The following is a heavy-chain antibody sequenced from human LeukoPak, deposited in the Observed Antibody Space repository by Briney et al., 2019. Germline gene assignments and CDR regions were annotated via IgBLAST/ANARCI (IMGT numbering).Heavy chain of an antibody. CDR3: ARDMVAARPGAFDI. CDR1: GFTVSSNY. D-gene: IGHD6-6*01. Sequence: GGSLRLSCAASGFTVSSNYMSWVRQSSGKGLEWLSVIYSDGSTYYRDSVKGRFTISRDNSKNTLYLQMNSLRAEDTAVYYCARDMVAARPGAFDIWGQGTMVTVSS. V-gene: IGHV3-66*01. J-gene: IGHJ3*02. CDR2: IYSDGST.